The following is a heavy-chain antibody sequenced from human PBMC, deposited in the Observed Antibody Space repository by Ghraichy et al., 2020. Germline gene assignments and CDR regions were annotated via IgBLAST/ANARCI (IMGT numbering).Heavy chain of an antibody. CDR2: IKQDGGEK. CDR3: ARARLDH. CDR1: GFSISDYW. V-gene: IGHV3-7*01. J-gene: IGHJ4*02. Sequence: GGSLRLSCAVFGFSISDYWMSWVRQAPGKGLEWVANIKQDGGEKYYVDSVKGRFTISRDNAKNSLYLKMHSLRAEDTAVYYCARARLDHWGQGTLVTVSS.